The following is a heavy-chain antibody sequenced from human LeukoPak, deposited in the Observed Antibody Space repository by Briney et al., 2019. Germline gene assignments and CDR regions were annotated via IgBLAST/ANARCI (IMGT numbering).Heavy chain of an antibody. CDR3: ARTAGVHFDY. CDR2: IYYSGST. Sequence: PLETLSLTCTVSGGSISSYYWSWIRQPPGKGLEWIGYIYYSGSTNYNPSLKSRVTISIDTSKNQFSLKLSSVTAADTAVYYCARTAGVHFDYWGQGTLVTVSS. V-gene: IGHV4-59*01. CDR1: GGSISSYY. J-gene: IGHJ4*02. D-gene: IGHD2-21*02.